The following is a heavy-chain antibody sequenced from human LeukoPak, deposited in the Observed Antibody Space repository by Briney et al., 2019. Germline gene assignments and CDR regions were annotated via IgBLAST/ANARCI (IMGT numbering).Heavy chain of an antibody. D-gene: IGHD6-13*01. CDR1: GFTFSDYY. CDR2: ISSSGSTI. V-gene: IGHV3-11*01. Sequence: GGSLRLSCAASGFTFSDYYMSWIRQAPGKGLEWVSYISSSGSTIYYADSVKGRFTISRDNAKNSLYLQMNSLRAEDTAVYYCARYKSSSWYKGGKGYFDYWGQGTLVTVSS. J-gene: IGHJ4*02. CDR3: ARYKSSSWYKGGKGYFDY.